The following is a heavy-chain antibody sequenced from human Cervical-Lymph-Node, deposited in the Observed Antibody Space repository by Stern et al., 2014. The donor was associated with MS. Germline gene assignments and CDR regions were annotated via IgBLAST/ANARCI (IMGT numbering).Heavy chain of an antibody. J-gene: IGHJ4*02. V-gene: IGHV3-74*02. D-gene: IGHD6-19*01. CDR2: ISDDGVT. Sequence: EDQLVESGGGLVQPGGSLRLSCAASGFTFSSYYMHWVRQVPGKGLVWVSRISDDGVTAYADSVKGRFTISRDNAKNTLYLQMNSLRAEDTAVYYCARSSGWYSYWGQGTLVSVSS. CDR1: GFTFSSYY. CDR3: ARSSGWYSY.